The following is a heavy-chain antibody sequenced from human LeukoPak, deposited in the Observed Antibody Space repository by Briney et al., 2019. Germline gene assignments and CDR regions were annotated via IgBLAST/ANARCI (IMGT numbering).Heavy chain of an antibody. D-gene: IGHD2-2*01. Sequence: GASVKVSFKASGYTFTAYYMHWVRQAPGQGLEWMGWINPNSGGTNYAPRFQGRVTTTRATSISTAYMELSRLRSDDTAVYYCARGYCTSTTCYYFDFWGQGTLVTVSS. J-gene: IGHJ4*02. CDR3: ARGYCTSTTCYYFDF. V-gene: IGHV1-2*02. CDR1: GYTFTAYY. CDR2: INPNSGGT.